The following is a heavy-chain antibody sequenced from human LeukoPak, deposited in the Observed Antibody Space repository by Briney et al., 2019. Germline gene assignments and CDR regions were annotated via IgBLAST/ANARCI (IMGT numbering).Heavy chain of an antibody. CDR1: GFTFSSYS. D-gene: IGHD2-21*01. V-gene: IGHV3-48*04. CDR2: ISSSSSTI. CDR3: ARGARQYSWFDP. Sequence: GSLRLSCAASGFTFSSYSMNWVRQAPGKGLEWVSYISSSSSTIYYADSVKGRFTISRDNAKNSLYLQMNSLRAEDTAVYCCARGARQYSWFDPWGQGTLVTVSS. J-gene: IGHJ5*02.